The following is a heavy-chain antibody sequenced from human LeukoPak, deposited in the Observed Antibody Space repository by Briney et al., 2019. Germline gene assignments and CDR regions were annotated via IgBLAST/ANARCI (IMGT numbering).Heavy chain of an antibody. CDR3: ASSSKGIVVVTATDAFDI. Sequence: PGGSLRLSWAASGFTFSSYWMSWVRQAPGKGLEWVANIKQDGSEKYYVDSVKGRFTISRDNAKNSLYLQMNSLRAEDTAVYYCASSSKGIVVVTATDAFDIWGQGTMVTVSS. CDR1: GFTFSSYW. D-gene: IGHD2-21*02. CDR2: IKQDGSEK. J-gene: IGHJ3*02. V-gene: IGHV3-7*01.